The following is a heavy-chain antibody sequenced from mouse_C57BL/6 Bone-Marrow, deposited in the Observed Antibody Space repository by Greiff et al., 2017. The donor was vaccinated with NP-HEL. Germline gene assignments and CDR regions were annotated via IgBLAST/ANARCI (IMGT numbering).Heavy chain of an antibody. CDR1: GYTFTSYW. D-gene: IGHD2-4*01. V-gene: IGHV1-64*01. CDR2: IHPNSGST. J-gene: IGHJ3*01. CDR3: ARSGNDYPWFAY. Sequence: QVQLQPSGAELVKPGASVKLSCKASGYTFTSYWMHWVKQRPGQGLEWIGMIHPNSGSTNYNEKFKSKATLTVDKSSSTAYMQLSSLTSEDSAVYYCARSGNDYPWFAYWGQGTLVTVSA.